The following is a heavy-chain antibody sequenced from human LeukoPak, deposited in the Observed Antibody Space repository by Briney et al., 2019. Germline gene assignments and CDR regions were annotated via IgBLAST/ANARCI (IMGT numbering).Heavy chain of an antibody. V-gene: IGHV4-61*01. CDR3: SRRSRAAAGGAFDI. CDR1: GGSVSSGTYY. D-gene: IGHD6-13*01. J-gene: IGHJ3*02. CDR2: LHYSGST. Sequence: SETLSLTCTVSGGSVSSGTYYWSWIRQPPGEGLEWIGYLHYSGSTNYNPSLKSRVTISVDTSKNQFSLKLSSVTAADTAVYYCSRRSRAAAGGAFDIWGQGTRVTVSS.